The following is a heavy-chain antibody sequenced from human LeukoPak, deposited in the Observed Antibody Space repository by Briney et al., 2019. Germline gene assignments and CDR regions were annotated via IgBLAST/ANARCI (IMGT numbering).Heavy chain of an antibody. CDR2: IIPIFGTA. J-gene: IGHJ4*02. D-gene: IGHD6-13*01. CDR3: AREGEDSSSWYTGGFDY. Sequence: SVKVSCKASGGTFSSYAISWVRQAPGQGLEWMGGIIPIFGTANYAQKFQGRVTITADESTSTGYMELSSLRSEDTAVYYCAREGEDSSSWYTGGFDYWGQGTLVTVSS. CDR1: GGTFSSYA. V-gene: IGHV1-69*01.